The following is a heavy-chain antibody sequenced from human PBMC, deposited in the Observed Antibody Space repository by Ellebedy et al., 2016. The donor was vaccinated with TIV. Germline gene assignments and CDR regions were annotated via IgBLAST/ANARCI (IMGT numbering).Heavy chain of an antibody. V-gene: IGHV3-23*01. J-gene: IGHJ5*02. CDR1: GFTFSSYA. CDR2: ISGSGGST. CDR3: VHYDFWSGYHNWFDP. Sequence: GGSLRLSXAASGFTFSSYAMSWVRQAPGKGLEWVSAISGSGGSTYYADSVKGRFTISRDNSKNTLYLQMNSLRAEDTAVYYCVHYDFWSGYHNWFDPWGQGTLVTVSS. D-gene: IGHD3-3*01.